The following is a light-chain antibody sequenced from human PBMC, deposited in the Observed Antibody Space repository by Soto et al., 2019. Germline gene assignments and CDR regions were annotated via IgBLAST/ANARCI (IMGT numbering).Light chain of an antibody. CDR2: ASS. V-gene: IGKV1-9*01. Sequence: MAQSANWLYASSGDSVTIXXRSSQGISSYLAWYQQKPGKASKLLXXASSTLQSGVPSTFIGSDSGTDCTLAISGLPPEGFTTYYPIQVNSYPVAVTFAQGTRLEIK. CDR3: IQVNSYPVAVT. J-gene: IGKJ5*01. CDR1: QGISSY.